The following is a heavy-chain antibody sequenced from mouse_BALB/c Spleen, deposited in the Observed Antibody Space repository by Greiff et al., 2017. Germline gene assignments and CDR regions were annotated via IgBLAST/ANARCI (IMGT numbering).Heavy chain of an antibody. J-gene: IGHJ2*01. D-gene: IGHD2-4*01. Sequence: EVKLMESGPGLVKPSQSLSLTCSVSGYSFTSCYFWNWIRQFRGNILEWMVFISYDGSNNYNPSLKNRISITPDTSKNQFFLKLNSVTTEDTATYYCANLYDYDEIDYWGQGTTVTVSS. CDR3: ANLYDYDEIDY. CDR2: ISYDGSN. V-gene: IGHV3-6*02. CDR1: GYSFTSCYF.